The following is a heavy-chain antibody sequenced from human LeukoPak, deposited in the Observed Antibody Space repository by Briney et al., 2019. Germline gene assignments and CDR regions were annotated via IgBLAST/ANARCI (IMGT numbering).Heavy chain of an antibody. CDR3: ARAARLHYMDV. CDR2: IKRDGSEK. D-gene: IGHD6-6*01. J-gene: IGHJ6*03. CDR1: GFTFSSYW. Sequence: GRSLSLSCAASGFTFSSYWMSWVRQAPGKGLEWVANIKRDGSEKYYVDSVKGRFTISRDNAKNSLYLQMNSLRAEDTAVYYCARAARLHYMDVWGKGTTVTVSS. V-gene: IGHV3-7*01.